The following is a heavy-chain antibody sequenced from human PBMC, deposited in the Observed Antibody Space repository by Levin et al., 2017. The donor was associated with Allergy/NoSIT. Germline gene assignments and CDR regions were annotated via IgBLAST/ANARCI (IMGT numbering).Heavy chain of an antibody. D-gene: IGHD1-26*01. CDR3: AREVGPTSKAFDY. CDR2: ISGSGGSI. V-gene: IGHV3-23*01. CDR1: GFTLRNYA. J-gene: IGHJ4*02. Sequence: AGGSLRLSCAASGFTLRNYATSWVRQAPGKGPEWVSAISGSGGSIYYADSVKGRFTISKDNSKNTLYLQMNSLRAEDTALYYCAREVGPTSKAFDYWGPGALVTVSS.